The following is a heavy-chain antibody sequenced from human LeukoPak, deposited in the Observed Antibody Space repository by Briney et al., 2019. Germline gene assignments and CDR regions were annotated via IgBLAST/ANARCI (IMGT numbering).Heavy chain of an antibody. CDR3: AKAPYSSGWYSPFDS. V-gene: IGHV3-23*01. CDR1: GFTFSSYA. CDR2: ISGSGGST. J-gene: IGHJ4*02. Sequence: GGSLRLSCAASGFTFSSYAMSWVRQAPGKGLEWVSAISGSGGSTYYADSVKGRFTISRDNSRNTLYLQMNSVRAEDTAVYYCAKAPYSSGWYSPFDSWGQGTLVTVSS. D-gene: IGHD6-19*01.